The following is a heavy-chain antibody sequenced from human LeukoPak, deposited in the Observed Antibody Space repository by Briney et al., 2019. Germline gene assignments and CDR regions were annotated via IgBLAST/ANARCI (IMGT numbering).Heavy chain of an antibody. V-gene: IGHV4-30-2*01. D-gene: IGHD4-17*01. CDR2: IYHSGST. CDR3: ARVYPGDYSDYFDY. Sequence: SETLSLTCTVSGGSVSSGSYSWSWIRQPPGKGLEWIGYIYHSGSTYYNPSLKSRVTISVDRSKNQFSLKLSSVTAADTAVYYCARVYPGDYSDYFDYWGQGTLVTVSS. J-gene: IGHJ4*02. CDR1: GGSVSSGSYS.